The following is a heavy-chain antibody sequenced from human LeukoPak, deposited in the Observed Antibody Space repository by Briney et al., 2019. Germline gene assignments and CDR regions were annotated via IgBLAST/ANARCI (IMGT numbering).Heavy chain of an antibody. CDR2: ITSDGTSI. CDR1: GFTFSSYW. J-gene: IGHJ4*02. V-gene: IGHV3-74*03. CDR3: AKGGVVITTFDY. Sequence: GGSLRLSCAASGFTFSSYWMHWVRQPPGQGLVWVARITSDGTSISYAESVKGRFTISRDNAKNTLYLQMNSLRAEDTAVYYCAKGGVVITTFDYWGQGTLVTVSS. D-gene: IGHD3-22*01.